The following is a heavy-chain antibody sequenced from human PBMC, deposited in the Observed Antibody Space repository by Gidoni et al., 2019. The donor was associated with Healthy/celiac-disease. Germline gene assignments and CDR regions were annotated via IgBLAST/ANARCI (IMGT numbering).Heavy chain of an antibody. Sequence: QVQLVQSGAEVKKPGSSVKVSCKASGGPFSSYTISWVRQAPGQGLEWMGRIIPILGIANYAQKFQGRVTITADKSTSTAYMELSSLRSEDTAVYYCALWFGELLSGSGVLWGQGTLVTVSS. CDR1: GGPFSSYT. J-gene: IGHJ4*02. CDR3: ALWFGELLSGSGVL. CDR2: IIPILGIA. V-gene: IGHV1-69*02. D-gene: IGHD3-10*01.